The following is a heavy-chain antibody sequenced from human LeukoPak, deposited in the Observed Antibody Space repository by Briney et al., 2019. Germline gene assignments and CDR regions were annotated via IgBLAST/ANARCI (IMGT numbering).Heavy chain of an antibody. J-gene: IGHJ4*02. Sequence: GESLKISCKAPGYSFSSYWIAWVRQIPGKGLEWMGIINPADSDTRYSLSIQGQVTISADRSISTAYLQWSSLKASDTAIYYCARGEGGYNYAFWGQGTLVSVSS. CDR3: ARGEGGYNYAF. V-gene: IGHV5-51*01. CDR2: INPADSDT. CDR1: GYSFSSYW. D-gene: IGHD5-24*01.